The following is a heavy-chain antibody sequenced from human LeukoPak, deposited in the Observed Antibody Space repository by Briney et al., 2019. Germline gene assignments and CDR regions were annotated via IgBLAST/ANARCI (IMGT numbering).Heavy chain of an antibody. Sequence: PGGSLRLSCAASGFTFAHAWMNWVRQPPGKGLEWVGRIKSKTDGGTTDYAAPVKGRFTISRDDSKNTLYLQMSSLTTEDTAVFYCSTDRYYYDSSPRYWGQGTLVTVSS. D-gene: IGHD3-22*01. CDR3: STDRYYYDSSPRY. CDR2: IKSKTDGGTT. J-gene: IGHJ4*02. V-gene: IGHV3-15*07. CDR1: GFTFAHAW.